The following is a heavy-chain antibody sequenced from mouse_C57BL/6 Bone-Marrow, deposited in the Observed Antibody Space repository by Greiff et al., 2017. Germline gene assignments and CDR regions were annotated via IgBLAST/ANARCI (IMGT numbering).Heavy chain of an antibody. CDR1: GFSLTSYG. J-gene: IGHJ4*01. CDR3: AKRASSYCYAMDY. Sequence: VKLVESGPGLVAPSQSLSITCTVSGFSLTSYGVDWVRQPPGKGLEWLGVIWGGGSTNYNSALMSRLSLSKDTSKSQVFLKMNIRQTDDTAMDYCAKRASSYCYAMDYWGQGTTVTVSS. V-gene: IGHV2-9*01. CDR2: IWGGGST. D-gene: IGHD1-1*01.